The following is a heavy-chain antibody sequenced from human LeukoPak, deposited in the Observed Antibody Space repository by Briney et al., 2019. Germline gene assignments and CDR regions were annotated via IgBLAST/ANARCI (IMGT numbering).Heavy chain of an antibody. CDR2: IKQDGSET. CDR1: GFTLSSYW. CDR3: ARDAMSRTADY. Sequence: GGSLRLSCAASGFTLSSYWMSWVPQAPGKGQEGVGNIKQDGSETYFVDSVRGRFTISRDNAKKPLYLQMNNLRAEDTAVYYCARDAMSRTADYWGQGTLVTVSS. V-gene: IGHV3-7*01. J-gene: IGHJ4*02. D-gene: IGHD2-2*01.